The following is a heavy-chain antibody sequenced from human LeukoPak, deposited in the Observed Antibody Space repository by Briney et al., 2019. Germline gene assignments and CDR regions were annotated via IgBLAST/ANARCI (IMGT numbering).Heavy chain of an antibody. Sequence: GAPVKGSCKASGFTFTSSGISWVRPAPGQGREWIGWLSAYNGNTNYAQKLQGRVTMTTDTSTSTAYMELRSLRSDDTAVYYCVRVLTMVRGAFNWFDPWGQGTLVTVSS. CDR2: LSAYNGNT. D-gene: IGHD3-10*01. CDR3: VRVLTMVRGAFNWFDP. CDR1: GFTFTSSG. J-gene: IGHJ5*02. V-gene: IGHV1-18*01.